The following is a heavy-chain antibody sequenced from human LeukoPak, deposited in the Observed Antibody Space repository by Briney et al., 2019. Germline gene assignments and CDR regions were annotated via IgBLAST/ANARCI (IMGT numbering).Heavy chain of an antibody. V-gene: IGHV4-38-2*02. Sequence: SETLSLTCTVSGYSISSGYYWDWIRQPPGKGLEWIGNIYHSGSTYYSPSLRSRVTISVDTSKNQFSLKLSSVTAADTAVYYCARIPTYAVPDAHNGFDIWGQGTMLTVSS. CDR3: ARIPTYAVPDAHNGFDI. D-gene: IGHD5-24*01. J-gene: IGHJ3*02. CDR1: GYSISSGYY. CDR2: IYHSGST.